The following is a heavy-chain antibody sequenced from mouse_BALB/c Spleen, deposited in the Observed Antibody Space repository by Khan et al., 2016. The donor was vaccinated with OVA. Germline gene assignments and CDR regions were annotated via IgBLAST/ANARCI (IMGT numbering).Heavy chain of an antibody. CDR1: GYTFTSAG. D-gene: IGHD2-14*01. CDR2: INTHLGVP. J-gene: IGHJ1*01. CDR3: AGSYRYYWYFDV. V-gene: IGHV9-4*02. Sequence: QEVQSGPEVKKLGETVRIFCKACGYTFTSAGMQWVQNMPGKGLKWIRWINTHLGVPKYAEDYKGRFAFSFENSASTGYLQISNLNNEDTATYFSAGSYRYYWYFDVWGPGTTVTVSS.